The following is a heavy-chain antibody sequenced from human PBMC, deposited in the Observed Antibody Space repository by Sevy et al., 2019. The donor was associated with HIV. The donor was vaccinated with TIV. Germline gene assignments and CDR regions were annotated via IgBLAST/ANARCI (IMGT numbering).Heavy chain of an antibody. D-gene: IGHD4-17*01. V-gene: IGHV3-30*18. J-gene: IGHJ4*02. CDR2: ISFGGSSK. CDR1: GFTFSSYA. Sequence: GGSLKLSCAASGFTFSSYAMHWVRQAPGKGLEWVALISFGGSSKEYTDSLKGRFTISRDNSKNTLYLQMNSLRAEDSGVYYCAKDRWGSGDFRGYFDHWGQGTLVTVSS. CDR3: AKDRWGSGDFRGYFDH.